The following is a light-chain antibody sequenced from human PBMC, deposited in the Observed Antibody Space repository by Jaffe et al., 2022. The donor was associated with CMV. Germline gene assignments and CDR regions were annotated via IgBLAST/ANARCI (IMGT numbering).Light chain of an antibody. CDR1: QSVSSGF. CDR3: QEYGSSPQGT. V-gene: IGKV3-20*01. Sequence: EIVLTQSPGTLSLSPGERATLSCRASQSVSSGFLAWYQQKPGQAPRLLIYDASSRATGIPDRFSGSGSGTDFTLTIRILEPEDFAVYYCQEYGSSPQGTFGQGTKLEIK. J-gene: IGKJ2*01. CDR2: DAS.